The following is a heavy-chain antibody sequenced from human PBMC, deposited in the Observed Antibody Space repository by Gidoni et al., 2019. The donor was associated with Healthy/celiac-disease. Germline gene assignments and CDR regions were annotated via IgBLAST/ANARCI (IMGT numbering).Heavy chain of an antibody. CDR1: GGSISSSSYY. CDR3: ARRTGGYSYGYDLDY. V-gene: IGHV4-39*01. Sequence: QLQLQESGPGLVKPSETLSLTCTVSGGSISSSSYYWGWIRQPPGKGLEWIGSIYYSGSTYYNPSLKSRVTISVDTSKNQFSLKLSSVTAADTAVYYCARRTGGYSYGYDLDYWGQGTLVTVSS. D-gene: IGHD5-18*01. CDR2: IYYSGST. J-gene: IGHJ4*02.